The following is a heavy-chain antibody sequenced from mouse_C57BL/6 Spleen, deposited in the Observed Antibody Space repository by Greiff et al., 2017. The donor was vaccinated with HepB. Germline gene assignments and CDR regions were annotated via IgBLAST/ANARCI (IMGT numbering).Heavy chain of an antibody. CDR3: ARGGPTTVVATYPFAY. CDR1: GYTFTSYW. V-gene: IGHV1-64*01. D-gene: IGHD1-1*01. J-gene: IGHJ3*01. Sequence: QVQLKQPGAELVKPGASVKLSCKASGYTFTSYWMHWVKQRPGQGLEWIGMIHPNSGSTNYNEKFKSKATLTVDKSSSTAYMQLSSLTSEDSAVYYCARGGPTTVVATYPFAYWGQGTLVTVSA. CDR2: IHPNSGST.